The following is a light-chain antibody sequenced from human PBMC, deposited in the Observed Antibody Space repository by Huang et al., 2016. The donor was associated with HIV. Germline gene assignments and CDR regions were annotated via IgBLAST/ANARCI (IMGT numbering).Light chain of an antibody. CDR3: QQYYSTPLT. CDR2: WAS. CDR1: QSVLYSSNNKNY. V-gene: IGKV4-1*01. Sequence: DIVMTQSPDSLTVSLGERATINCKSSQSVLYSSNNKNYLAWYQQKPGQSLKLVSYWASTRDSGVPDLFSGSGSGTYFTLTISSLQAEDVAVYYCQQYYSTPLTFGGGTKVEIK. J-gene: IGKJ4*01.